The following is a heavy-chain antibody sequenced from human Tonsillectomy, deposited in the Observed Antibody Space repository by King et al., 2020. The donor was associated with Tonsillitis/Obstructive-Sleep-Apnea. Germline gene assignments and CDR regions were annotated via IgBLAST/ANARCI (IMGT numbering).Heavy chain of an antibody. CDR1: GFTFSNYW. CDR2: IKQDGSEK. CDR3: ARLEGAYYDFWSGYYGRFDC. J-gene: IGHJ4*02. D-gene: IGHD3-3*01. Sequence: VQLVESGGGLVQPGGSLRLSCEASGFTFSNYWMSWVRQAPGKGLEWVANIKQDGSEKYYVDSVKGRFTISRDNAKNSLYLQMNSLRAEDTAVYYCARLEGAYYDFWSGYYGRFDCWGQGTLVTASS. V-gene: IGHV3-7*03.